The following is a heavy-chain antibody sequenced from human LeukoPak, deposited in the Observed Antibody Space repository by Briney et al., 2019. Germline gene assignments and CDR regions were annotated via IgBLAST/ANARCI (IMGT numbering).Heavy chain of an antibody. D-gene: IGHD3-22*01. Sequence: ASVKVSCKASGGTFSSYAISWVRQAPGQGLEWMGRIIPILGIANYAQKFQGRVTITADKSTSTAYMELSSLRSEDTAVYYCARDPYYYDSSGLLWGQGTLVTVSS. V-gene: IGHV1-69*04. CDR1: GGTFSSYA. J-gene: IGHJ4*02. CDR2: IIPILGIA. CDR3: ARDPYYYDSSGLL.